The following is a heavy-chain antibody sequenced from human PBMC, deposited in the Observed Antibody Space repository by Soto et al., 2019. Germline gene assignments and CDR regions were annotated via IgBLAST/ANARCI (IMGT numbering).Heavy chain of an antibody. Sequence: PSQTLSLTCAISGDSVSSNTAAWNWIRSSPSRGLEWPGRTYYRSNWRHDYAVSVKSRITVNPDTSKNHFSLQLNSVTPDDTAVYYCARGVAGSGFDLWGQGTLVTVS. D-gene: IGHD6-19*01. CDR1: GDSVSSNTAA. CDR3: ARGVAGSGFDL. J-gene: IGHJ4*02. CDR2: TYYRSNWRH. V-gene: IGHV6-1*01.